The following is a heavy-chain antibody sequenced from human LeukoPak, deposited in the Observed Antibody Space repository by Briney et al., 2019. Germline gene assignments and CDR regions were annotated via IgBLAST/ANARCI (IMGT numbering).Heavy chain of an antibody. CDR3: ARGMMRVRLRGYSWFDP. J-gene: IGHJ5*02. CDR1: GGSFSGYY. D-gene: IGHD4-23*01. CDR2: INHSGST. Sequence: SETLSLTCAVYGGSFSGYYWSWIRQPPGKGLEWIGEINHSGSTNYNPSLKSRVTISVDTSKNQFSLKLSSVTAADTAVYYCARGMMRVRLRGYSWFDPWGQGTLVTVSS. V-gene: IGHV4-34*01.